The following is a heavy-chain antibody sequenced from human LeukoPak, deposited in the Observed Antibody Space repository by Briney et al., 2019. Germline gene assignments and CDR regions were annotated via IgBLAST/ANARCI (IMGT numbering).Heavy chain of an antibody. CDR2: ISSSSSTI. D-gene: IGHD2-21*01. J-gene: IGHJ5*02. V-gene: IGHV3-48*01. CDR3: ARDQLPLAYYFFDH. Sequence: GGSLRLSCAASGFTFSSYSMNWVRQAPGKGLEWVSYISSSSSTIYYADSVKGRFTISRDNAKNSLYLQMNSLRAEDTAVYYCARDQLPLAYYFFDHWGQGTLVTVSS. CDR1: GFTFSSYS.